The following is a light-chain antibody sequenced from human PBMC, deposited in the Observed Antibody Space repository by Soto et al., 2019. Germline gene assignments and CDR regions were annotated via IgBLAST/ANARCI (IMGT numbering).Light chain of an antibody. CDR1: QSVSSTY. CDR2: GAS. V-gene: IGKV3-20*01. J-gene: IGKJ2*01. Sequence: EIVLTQSPGTLSLSPGERATVSCRASQSVSSTYLAWYQQKAGQAPRLLIYGASSRATGIPDRFSGSGSGIDFTITSSRLEPEDFAVYYCQQYSDSPPTFGQGTKLEIK. CDR3: QQYSDSPPT.